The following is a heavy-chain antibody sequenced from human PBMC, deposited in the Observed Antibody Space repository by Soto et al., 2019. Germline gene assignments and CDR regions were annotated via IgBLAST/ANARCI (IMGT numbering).Heavy chain of an antibody. Sequence: GGSLRHSCAASGLTFSSYGMRWVRQATVKGLEWEAVISYDESNKYYADSVKGRFTISRDNSKNTVYLQMNSLRAEDTAVYYCAKDYQVYCSGGSCFHNWFDPWGQGTLVTVSS. CDR3: AKDYQVYCSGGSCFHNWFDP. V-gene: IGHV3-30*18. J-gene: IGHJ5*02. D-gene: IGHD2-15*01. CDR2: ISYDESNK. CDR1: GLTFSSYG.